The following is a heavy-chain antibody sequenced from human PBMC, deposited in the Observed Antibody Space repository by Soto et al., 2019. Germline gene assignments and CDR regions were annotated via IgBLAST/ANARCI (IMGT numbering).Heavy chain of an antibody. D-gene: IGHD3-9*01. CDR3: ASLNFDILAGYYAFDL. CDR1: GGSISGYY. Sequence: SETLSLTCTVSGGSISGYYWSWIRQSPEKGLEYIGYISYSGSTNYNPSLKSRVTTSLDTSKNQFSLKLSSVTAADTAIYYCASLNFDILAGYYAFDLWGQGTMVTVSS. V-gene: IGHV4-59*08. CDR2: ISYSGST. J-gene: IGHJ3*01.